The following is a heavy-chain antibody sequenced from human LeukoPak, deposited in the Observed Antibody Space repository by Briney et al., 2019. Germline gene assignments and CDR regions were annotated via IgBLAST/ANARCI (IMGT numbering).Heavy chain of an antibody. Sequence: GGSLRLSCVASGFTFSSYGMHWVRQAPGKGLEWVAVIWYDGSNKYYADSVKGRFTISRDNSKNTLYLQMNSLRAEDTAVYYCARDPPSGASSSSWYYFDYWGQGTLVTVSS. CDR3: ARDPPSGASSSSWYYFDY. V-gene: IGHV3-33*01. J-gene: IGHJ4*02. CDR2: IWYDGSNK. D-gene: IGHD6-13*01. CDR1: GFTFSSYG.